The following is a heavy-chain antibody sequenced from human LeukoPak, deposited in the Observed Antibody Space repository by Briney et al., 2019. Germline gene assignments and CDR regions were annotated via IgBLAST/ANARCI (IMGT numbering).Heavy chain of an antibody. D-gene: IGHD2-21*02. CDR2: ISYDGSNT. CDR1: GFTFSSYA. J-gene: IGHJ3*02. Sequence: GGSLRLSCAASGFTFSSYAMHWVRQAPGKGLEWVSVISYDGSNTYYADSVKGRFTISRDNSKNTLYLQMNSLRAEDTAVYYCARPCGSDCYPYDAFDIWGQGTMVTVSS. V-gene: IGHV3-30*04. CDR3: ARPCGSDCYPYDAFDI.